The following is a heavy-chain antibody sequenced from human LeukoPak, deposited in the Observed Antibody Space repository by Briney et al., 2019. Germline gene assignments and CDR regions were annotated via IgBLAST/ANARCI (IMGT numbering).Heavy chain of an antibody. CDR2: ISSSGGTI. D-gene: IGHD6-19*01. J-gene: IGHJ5*02. Sequence: PGGSLRLSCAASGFTFSSYEMNWVRQAPGKGLEWVSYISSSGGTIYYADSVKGRFTISRDNAKNSLYLQMNSLRAEDTAVYYCATQAVAGPWFDPWGQGTLVTVSS. CDR3: ATQAVAGPWFDP. CDR1: GFTFSSYE. V-gene: IGHV3-48*03.